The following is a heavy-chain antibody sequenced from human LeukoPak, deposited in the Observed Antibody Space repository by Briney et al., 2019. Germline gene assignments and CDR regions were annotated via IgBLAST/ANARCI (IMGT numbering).Heavy chain of an antibody. CDR1: GSTFSSYG. CDR3: AKALVINAYYFDY. D-gene: IGHD3-9*01. V-gene: IGHV3-30*02. Sequence: GGSLRLSCAASGSTFSSYGMHWVRQAPGKGLEVVAFIRYDGSNKYYADSVKGRFTISRDNSKNTLYLQMNSLRAEDTAVYYCAKALVINAYYFDYWGQGTLVTVSS. CDR2: IRYDGSNK. J-gene: IGHJ4*02.